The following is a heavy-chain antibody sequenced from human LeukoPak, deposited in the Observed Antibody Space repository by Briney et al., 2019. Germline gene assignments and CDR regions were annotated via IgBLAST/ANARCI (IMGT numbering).Heavy chain of an antibody. CDR2: ISHDGSNK. J-gene: IGHJ4*02. V-gene: IGHV3-30-3*02. CDR3: AKDLYYYDSSGYSGLDY. Sequence: GGSLRLSCAASGFTFSSYAMHWVRQAPGKGLEWVAFISHDGSNKYYADSVKGRFTISRDNSKNTLYLQMNSLRAEDTAVYYCAKDLYYYDSSGYSGLDYWGQGTLVTVSS. D-gene: IGHD3-22*01. CDR1: GFTFSSYA.